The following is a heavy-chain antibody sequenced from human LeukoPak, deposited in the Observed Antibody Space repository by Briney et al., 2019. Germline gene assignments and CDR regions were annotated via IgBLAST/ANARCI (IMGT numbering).Heavy chain of an antibody. CDR2: ISYDGSNK. J-gene: IGHJ6*02. CDR1: GFTFSSYS. CDR3: ARDWCSASCSFISYGMGV. V-gene: IGHV3-30*03. D-gene: IGHD2-2*01. Sequence: PGGSLRLSCAASGFTFSSYSMNWVRQAPGKGLEWVAVISYDGSNKYYADFVKGRFTISRDNSKNTLYLQMNSLRAEDTAVYYCARDWCSASCSFISYGMGVWGQGTTVTVSS.